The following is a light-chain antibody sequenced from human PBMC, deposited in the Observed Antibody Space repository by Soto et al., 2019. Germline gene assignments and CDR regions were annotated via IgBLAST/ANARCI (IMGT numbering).Light chain of an antibody. CDR1: LSITNY. Sequence: DFQMTQSPSSLSASVGDRVTITCRASLSITNYLNWYQQKPGKAPRLLIYAASILQSGVPPRFIGSGFGTEFTLIISSLQPEDFATYYCQQSYSTPHTFGPGTKVEIK. CDR2: AAS. V-gene: IGKV1-39*01. CDR3: QQSYSTPHT. J-gene: IGKJ2*01.